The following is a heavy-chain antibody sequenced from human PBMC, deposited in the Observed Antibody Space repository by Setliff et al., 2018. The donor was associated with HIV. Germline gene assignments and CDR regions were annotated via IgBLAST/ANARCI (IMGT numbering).Heavy chain of an antibody. J-gene: IGHJ4*02. Sequence: SETLSLTCAVYGGSFSGYYWNWIRQSPGKGLEWIGEITHSGSTNYNPSLKSRVTISLDTSKNQFSLKLTSVTAADTAVYYCARRRSSGWYHYFDYWGQGTLVTVSS. CDR2: ITHSGST. CDR1: GGSFSGYY. V-gene: IGHV4-34*01. D-gene: IGHD6-19*01. CDR3: ARRRSSGWYHYFDY.